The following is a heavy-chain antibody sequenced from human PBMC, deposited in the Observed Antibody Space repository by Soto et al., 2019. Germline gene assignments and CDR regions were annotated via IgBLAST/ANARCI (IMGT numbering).Heavy chain of an antibody. CDR3: ARDTQLVSYYYGMDV. CDR2: INPSGGST. CDR1: GYTFTSYY. D-gene: IGHD6-13*01. Sequence: GASVKVSCKASGYTFTSYYMHWVRQAPGHGLEWMGIINPSGGSTSYAQKFQGRVTMTRDTSTSTVYMELSSLRSEDTAVYYCARDTQLVSYYYGMDVWGQGTTVTVSS. V-gene: IGHV1-46*01. J-gene: IGHJ6*02.